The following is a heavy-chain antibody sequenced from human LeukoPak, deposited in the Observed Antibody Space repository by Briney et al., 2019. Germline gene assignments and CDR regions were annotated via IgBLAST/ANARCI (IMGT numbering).Heavy chain of an antibody. CDR2: INPNSGGT. Sequence: ASVKVSCKTSGYSFTDYYMHWVRQAPGQGLEWMGWINPNSGGTSSAQKFRGRVTMTRDTSITTVYMEVRWLTSDNTAVYYCARADRLHGGPYLIGPWGQGTLVTVSS. CDR1: GYSFTDYY. D-gene: IGHD2-21*01. J-gene: IGHJ5*02. V-gene: IGHV1-2*02. CDR3: ARADRLHGGPYLIGP.